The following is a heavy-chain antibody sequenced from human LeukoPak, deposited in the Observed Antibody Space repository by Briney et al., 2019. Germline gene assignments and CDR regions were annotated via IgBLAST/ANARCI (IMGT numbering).Heavy chain of an antibody. V-gene: IGHV4-4*07. CDR3: ARCQNWDDGGYFDY. CDR1: GGSISSYY. J-gene: IGHJ4*02. D-gene: IGHD1-1*01. Sequence: KPSDTLSLTCTVSGGSISSYYWSWIRQPAGKGLEWLGRTYTSGSTNYNPSLKSRVTMSVDTSKNQFSLKLSSVTAADTAVYYCARCQNWDDGGYFDYWGQGTLVTVSS. CDR2: TYTSGST.